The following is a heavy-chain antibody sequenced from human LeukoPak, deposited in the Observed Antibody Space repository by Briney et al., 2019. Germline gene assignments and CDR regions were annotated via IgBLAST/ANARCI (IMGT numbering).Heavy chain of an antibody. CDR2: ISGSGGST. V-gene: IGHV3-23*01. CDR3: ARDSDYDFWSGYYTGMDV. D-gene: IGHD3-3*01. CDR1: GFTFSNYA. Sequence: GGSLRLSCAASGFTFSNYAMSWVRQAPGKGLEWVSAISGSGGSTYYTDSVKGRFTISRDNSKNTLYLQMNSLRAEDTAVYYCARDSDYDFWSGYYTGMDVWGQGTTVTVSS. J-gene: IGHJ6*02.